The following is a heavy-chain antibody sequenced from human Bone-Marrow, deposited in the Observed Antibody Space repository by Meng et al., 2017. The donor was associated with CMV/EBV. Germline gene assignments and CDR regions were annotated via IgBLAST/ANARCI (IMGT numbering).Heavy chain of an antibody. CDR1: GGSISSNNNY. J-gene: IGHJ4*02. CDR3: ARGEGYWTTTRCHLAPLDY. CDR2: ILYSGST. Sequence: GSLRLSCTVSGGSISSNNNYWSWIRQPPGKGLKWIGSILYSGSTYYNPSRNGRVTTSIDTSKNHFSLEMTSVTAADTAVYYCARGEGYWTTTRCHLAPLDYWGQGTLVTVSS. D-gene: IGHD2-2*01. V-gene: IGHV4-39*07.